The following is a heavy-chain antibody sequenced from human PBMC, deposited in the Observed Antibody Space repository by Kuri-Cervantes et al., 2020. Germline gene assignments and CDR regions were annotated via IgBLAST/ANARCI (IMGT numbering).Heavy chain of an antibody. CDR1: GYTFTSYD. V-gene: IGHV1-2*02. J-gene: IGHJ3*02. D-gene: IGHD5-24*01. CDR3: VRVLDGYNPTGSFDI. Sequence: ASVKVSCKASGYTFTSYDINWVRQAPGQGLEWMGWINPNSGGTNYAQKFQGRVTMTRDTSISTAYMELSRLRSDDTAVYYCVRVLDGYNPTGSFDIWGQGTMVTVSS. CDR2: INPNSGGT.